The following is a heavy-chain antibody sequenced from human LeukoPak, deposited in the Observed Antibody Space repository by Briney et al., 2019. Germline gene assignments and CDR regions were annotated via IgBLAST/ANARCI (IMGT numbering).Heavy chain of an antibody. D-gene: IGHD7-27*01. CDR2: IYHSGST. CDR1: GYSISNGYY. J-gene: IGHJ4*02. CDR3: ARELLSGDPSIGN. Sequence: SETLSLTCTVSGYSISNGYYWGWIRQPPGQGLEWIGNIYHSGSTYYNPSLKSRVTISVDTSKNQFSLKLSSVTAADTAVYYCARELLSGDPSIGNWGQGTLVTVSS. V-gene: IGHV4-38-2*02.